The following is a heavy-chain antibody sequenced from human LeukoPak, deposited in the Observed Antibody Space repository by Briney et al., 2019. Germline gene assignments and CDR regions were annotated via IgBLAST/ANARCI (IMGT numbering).Heavy chain of an antibody. CDR3: ARKGLGGELGGFDS. J-gene: IGHJ4*02. V-gene: IGHV3-7*03. CDR2: IKQDGSEK. Sequence: GGSLRLSCAASGFTFSSYWMSWVRQAPGKGLEWVANIKQDGSEKYYVDSVKGRFTISRDNAKNSLYLQMNSLRVEDTTLYHCARKGLGGELGGFDSWGQGTLVTVSS. D-gene: IGHD1-7*01. CDR1: GFTFSSYW.